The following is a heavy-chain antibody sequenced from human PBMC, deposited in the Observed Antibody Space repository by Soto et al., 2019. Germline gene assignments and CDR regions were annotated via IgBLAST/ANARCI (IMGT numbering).Heavy chain of an antibody. CDR1: GVSIRDYV. Sequence: PSETLSLTCTVSGVSIRDYVWTWVRQPPGKGLEWIAYIYYSGRTNYNPSLKSRVSISVDTSKNHFSLQLRSVTAADTAVYYCARVGGDDFGDSGGFDYWGQGTLVTVSS. D-gene: IGHD4-17*01. CDR2: IYYSGRT. CDR3: ARVGGDDFGDSGGFDY. V-gene: IGHV4-59*01. J-gene: IGHJ4*02.